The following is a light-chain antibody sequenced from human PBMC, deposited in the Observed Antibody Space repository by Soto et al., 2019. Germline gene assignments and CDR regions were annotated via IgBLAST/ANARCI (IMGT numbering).Light chain of an antibody. Sequence: EILMTQSPATLSVSPGERATLSCRASQSISSNLVWYQQKPGQAPRLLIYDASFRATGIPVRFSGSGSGTEFTLTISSLQSEDFAVYYCQQYHHWPRMYTFGQGTKLEIK. V-gene: IGKV3-15*01. J-gene: IGKJ2*01. CDR2: DAS. CDR1: QSISSN. CDR3: QQYHHWPRMYT.